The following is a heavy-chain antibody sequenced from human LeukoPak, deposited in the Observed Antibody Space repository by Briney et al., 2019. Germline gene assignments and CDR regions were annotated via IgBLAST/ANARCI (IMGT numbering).Heavy chain of an antibody. CDR1: GGSFSGYD. Sequence: SETLSLTCGVYGGSFSGYDWSWVRQPPGKGLEWIGEINYGGDTNYNPSLKSRVTISVDTSKNQSSLGVASVTAADTAVYYCARGLGWKVATKGLFYMDVWGEGTTVTVSS. CDR3: ARGLGWKVATKGLFYMDV. D-gene: IGHD5-12*01. CDR2: INYGGDT. J-gene: IGHJ6*03. V-gene: IGHV4-34*01.